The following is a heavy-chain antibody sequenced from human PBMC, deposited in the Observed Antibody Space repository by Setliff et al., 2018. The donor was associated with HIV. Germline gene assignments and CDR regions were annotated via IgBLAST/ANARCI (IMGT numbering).Heavy chain of an antibody. V-gene: IGHV3-48*01. CDR3: ARGQWLAHGDYYYYMDV. J-gene: IGHJ6*03. D-gene: IGHD6-19*01. CDR1: GITFSTYG. CDR2: ISSSSSTI. Sequence: PGGSLRLSCTGSGITFSTYGMNWVRQAPGKGLEWLSYISSSSSTIYYKDSVKGRFTISRDNAKNSLYLQMNSLRADDTAVYYCARGQWLAHGDYYYYMDVWGKGTTVTVS.